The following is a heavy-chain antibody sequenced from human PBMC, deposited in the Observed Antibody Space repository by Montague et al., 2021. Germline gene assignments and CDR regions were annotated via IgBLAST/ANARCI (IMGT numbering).Heavy chain of an antibody. CDR2: IYYSGNS. CDR3: ARVFSSWYVGWFDP. J-gene: IGHJ5*02. Sequence: SETLSLTCTASGASITSNIYYWGWIRQSPGKGLEWIGSIYYSGNSFYQPSLKSRITMAVDTSKNQFSLKLSSVTAADTVIYYCARVFSSWYVGWFDPWGQGTLVTVSS. D-gene: IGHD6-13*01. CDR1: GASITSNIYY. V-gene: IGHV4-39*07.